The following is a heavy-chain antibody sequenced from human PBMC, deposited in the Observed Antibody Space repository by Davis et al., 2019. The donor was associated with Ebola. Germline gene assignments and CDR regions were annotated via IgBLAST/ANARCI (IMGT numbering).Heavy chain of an antibody. V-gene: IGHV4-34*01. Sequence: ESLKISCAASGFTFSDYYMSWIRQPPGKGLEWIGEINHSGSTNYNPSLKSRVTISVDTSKNQFSLKLSSVTAADTAVYYCARGREQQLGGNYYYGMDVWGQGTTVTVSS. CDR3: ARGREQQLGGNYYYGMDV. CDR2: INHSGST. D-gene: IGHD6-13*01. CDR1: GFTFSDYY. J-gene: IGHJ6*02.